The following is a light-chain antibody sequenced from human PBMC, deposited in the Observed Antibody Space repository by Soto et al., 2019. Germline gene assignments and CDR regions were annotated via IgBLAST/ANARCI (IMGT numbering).Light chain of an antibody. CDR2: DVS. Sequence: QSVLTQPASVSGSPGQSITISCTGISSDVGGYNFVSWYQQHPDKAPKLMIYDVSNRPSGVSTRFSGSKSGNTASLTISGLQAEDEADYYCSSYTSTSTYVFGTGTKATVL. J-gene: IGLJ1*01. V-gene: IGLV2-14*01. CDR1: SSDVGGYNF. CDR3: SSYTSTSTYV.